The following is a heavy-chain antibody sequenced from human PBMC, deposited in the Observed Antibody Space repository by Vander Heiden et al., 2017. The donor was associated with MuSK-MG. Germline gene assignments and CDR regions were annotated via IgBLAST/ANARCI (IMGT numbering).Heavy chain of an antibody. CDR2: IKTDGST. Sequence: EVQLVLSGGGLVRRGVSLGLSCEASGLTFSYYCMHWVRQAPGRGLVWVSCIKTDGSTSYADSVKGRFTISRDNAKNTLYLQMNSLRADDTAVYYCARDLEGLGDYWGQGALVTVSS. V-gene: IGHV3-74*03. CDR3: ARDLEGLGDY. CDR1: GLTFSYYC. J-gene: IGHJ4*02. D-gene: IGHD7-27*01.